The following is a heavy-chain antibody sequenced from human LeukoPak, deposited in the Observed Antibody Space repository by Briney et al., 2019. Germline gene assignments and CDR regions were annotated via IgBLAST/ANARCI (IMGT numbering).Heavy chain of an antibody. Sequence: ASETLSLTCTVSGGSITSYYWSWIRQPPGKGLEWIGYIYYSGSTNYNPSLKSRVTISVDTSKNQFSLKLSSVTAADTAVYYCARDRGDSGMTGYWGQGTLVTVSS. D-gene: IGHD1-1*01. J-gene: IGHJ4*02. CDR1: GGSITSYY. CDR2: IYYSGST. CDR3: ARDRGDSGMTGY. V-gene: IGHV4-59*12.